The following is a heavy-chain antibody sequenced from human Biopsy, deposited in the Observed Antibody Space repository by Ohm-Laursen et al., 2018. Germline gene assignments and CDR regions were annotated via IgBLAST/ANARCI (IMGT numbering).Heavy chain of an antibody. Sequence: GTLSLTCSVSGGSIGSFFWSWIRQTSGKGLEWIGYVYYSGTTTYNPSLRSRVTISVDTSRNQFSLKLSSVTAADTAVYYCAGRPWPNAFDIWGQGTMVTVSS. CDR3: AGRPWPNAFDI. CDR1: GGSIGSFF. D-gene: IGHD5-12*01. J-gene: IGHJ3*02. CDR2: VYYSGTT. V-gene: IGHV4-59*01.